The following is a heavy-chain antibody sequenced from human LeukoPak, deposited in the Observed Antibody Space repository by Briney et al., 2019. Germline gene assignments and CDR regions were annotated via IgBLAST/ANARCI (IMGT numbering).Heavy chain of an antibody. Sequence: GESLKIPCKGSGYSFTSYWIGWVRQMPGKGLEWMGIIYPDDSDTRYSPSFQGQVTISADRSISTAYLQWSSLKASDTAMYYCASIYYGSGSVSVRGAFDIWGQGTMITVSS. D-gene: IGHD3-10*01. J-gene: IGHJ3*02. V-gene: IGHV5-51*01. CDR2: IYPDDSDT. CDR3: ASIYYGSGSVSVRGAFDI. CDR1: GYSFTSYW.